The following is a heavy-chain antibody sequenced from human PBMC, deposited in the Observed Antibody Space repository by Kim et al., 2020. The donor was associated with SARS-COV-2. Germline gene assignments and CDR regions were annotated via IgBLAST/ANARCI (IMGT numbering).Heavy chain of an antibody. V-gene: IGHV3-7*03. D-gene: IGHD5-18*01. J-gene: IGHJ4*02. CDR2: INEDGSRN. CDR3: VPGYTSVI. Sequence: GGSLRLSCVASGFTFSRYWITWVRQPPGKGLEWVANINEDGSRNYYADSVMGRFTMSRDNAMNSLYLHMNALRAEDTAVYYCVPGYTSVIWGQGALATGS. CDR1: GFTFSRYW.